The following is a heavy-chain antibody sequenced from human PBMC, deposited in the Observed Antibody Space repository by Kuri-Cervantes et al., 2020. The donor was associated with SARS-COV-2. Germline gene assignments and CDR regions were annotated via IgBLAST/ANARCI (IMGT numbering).Heavy chain of an antibody. CDR3: ARGGTEPGIAVAGRGGLGFDY. Sequence: GESLKISCAASGFTFSDYYMSWIRQAPGKGLEWVSYISSSGSTIYYADSVKGRFTISRDNAKNSRYLQMNSLRAEDTAVYYCARGGTEPGIAVAGRGGLGFDYWGQGTLVTVSS. V-gene: IGHV3-11*04. J-gene: IGHJ4*02. D-gene: IGHD6-19*01. CDR2: ISSSGSTI. CDR1: GFTFSDYY.